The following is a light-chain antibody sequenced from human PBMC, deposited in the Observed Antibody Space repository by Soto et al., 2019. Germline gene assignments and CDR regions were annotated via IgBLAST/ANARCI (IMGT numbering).Light chain of an antibody. CDR3: MQSAHWPWT. V-gene: IGKV2-30*01. CDR2: TIS. J-gene: IGKJ1*01. CDR1: QGLVLSDGNTY. Sequence: DVVMTQSPLSLPVPLGQPASISCRSSQGLVLSDGNTYLSWFHQRPGQSPRRLIYTISDRACGVPDRFSGSGSGTDFTLKISGLEAEDVGVYYCMQSAHWPWTFGPGTKVEV.